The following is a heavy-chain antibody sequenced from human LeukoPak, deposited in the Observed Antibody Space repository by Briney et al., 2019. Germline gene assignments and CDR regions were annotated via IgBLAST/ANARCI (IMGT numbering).Heavy chain of an antibody. CDR3: AREGGLEKSGDY. CDR1: GFTFSSYT. J-gene: IGHJ4*02. CDR2: IGSRSDYI. V-gene: IGHV3-21*01. D-gene: IGHD3-10*01. Sequence: GGSLRLSCAASGFTFSSYTMSWVRQAPGKGLEWVSCIGSRSDYIYSADSVKGRFTISRDNAKNSLYLQMNSLRAEDTAVYYCAREGGLEKSGDYRGQGTLVTVSS.